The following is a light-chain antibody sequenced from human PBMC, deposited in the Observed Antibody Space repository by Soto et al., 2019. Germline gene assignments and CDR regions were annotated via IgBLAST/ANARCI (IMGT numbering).Light chain of an antibody. CDR1: SSDVDGYNY. CDR2: DVS. Sequence: QSVLTQPASVSGSPGQSITISCTRTSSDVDGYNYVSWYQQHPGKAPKFMIYDVSNRPSGVSNRFSGSKSGNTASLTISGLQAEDEADYYCSSYTTSNTRQIVFGTGTKVTVL. J-gene: IGLJ1*01. CDR3: SSYTTSNTRQIV. V-gene: IGLV2-14*01.